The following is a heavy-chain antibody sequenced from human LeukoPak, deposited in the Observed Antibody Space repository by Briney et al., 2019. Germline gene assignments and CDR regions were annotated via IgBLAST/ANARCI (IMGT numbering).Heavy chain of an antibody. CDR2: ISSSSNYI. D-gene: IGHD3-9*01. CDR3: ARDPYDILTGHKYYFHY. J-gene: IGHJ4*02. V-gene: IGHV3-21*01. Sequence: GGSLRLSCGASGFTFSSYSMNWVRQAPGKGLEWVSSISSSSNYIFYADSVKGRFTISRDNARNSLYLQMSSLRAEDTAMYYCARDPYDILTGHKYYFHYWGQGILVTVSS. CDR1: GFTFSSYS.